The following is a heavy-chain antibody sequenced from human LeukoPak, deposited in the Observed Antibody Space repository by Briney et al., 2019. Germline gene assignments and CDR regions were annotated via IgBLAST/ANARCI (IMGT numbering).Heavy chain of an antibody. V-gene: IGHV3-20*04. D-gene: IGHD3-10*01. CDR1: GFTFDDYD. J-gene: IGHJ4*02. CDR2: INWNGGSA. CDR3: AKALPLPPNFGTGITMVRGVIITGFDY. Sequence: PGGSLRLSCAASGFTFDDYDMSWVRQAPGKGLEWVSNINWNGGSANYADSVKGRFTISRDNAKNSLYLQMNSLRAEDTALYYCAKALPLPPNFGTGITMVRGVIITGFDYWGQGTLVTVSS.